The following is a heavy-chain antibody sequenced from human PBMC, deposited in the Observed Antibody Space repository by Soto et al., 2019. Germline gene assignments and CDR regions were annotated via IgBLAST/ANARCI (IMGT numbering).Heavy chain of an antibody. CDR2: IYYSGST. J-gene: IGHJ5*02. Sequence: QLQLQESGPGLVKPSETLSLTCTVSGGSISSSSYYWGWIRQPPGKGLEWIGSIYYSGSTYYNPSLKRLVTTSVDTSKNQFALKLSSVTAADTAVYYCASGYDYVWGSYPPNWFDPWGQGTLVTVSS. CDR1: GGSISSSSYY. D-gene: IGHD3-16*02. V-gene: IGHV4-39*01. CDR3: ASGYDYVWGSYPPNWFDP.